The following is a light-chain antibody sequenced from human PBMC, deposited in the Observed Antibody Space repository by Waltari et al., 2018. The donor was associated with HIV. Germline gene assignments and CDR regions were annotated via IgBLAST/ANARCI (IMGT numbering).Light chain of an antibody. Sequence: DIVLTQSPATLSLSPGERATLSCRASQSVSSYLAWYQQKPGQAPRLLIYDASNRATGIPARFSGSGSGTDFTLTISSLEPEDFAVYYCQQYGSSLALTFGGGTKVEIK. CDR1: QSVSSY. CDR2: DAS. V-gene: IGKV3-11*01. J-gene: IGKJ4*01. CDR3: QQYGSSLALT.